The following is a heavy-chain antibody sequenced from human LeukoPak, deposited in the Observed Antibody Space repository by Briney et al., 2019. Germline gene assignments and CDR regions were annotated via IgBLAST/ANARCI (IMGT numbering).Heavy chain of an antibody. D-gene: IGHD5-18*01. CDR3: AKERIQLWLRSSFDY. V-gene: IGHV3-30*18. J-gene: IGHJ4*02. CDR2: ISYDGSNK. CDR1: GFTFSSYG. Sequence: GGSLRLSCAASGFTFSSYGMHWVRQAPGKGLEWVVVISYDGSNKYYADSVKGRFTISRDNSKNTLYLQMNSLRAEDTAVYYCAKERIQLWLRSSFDYWGQGTLVTVSS.